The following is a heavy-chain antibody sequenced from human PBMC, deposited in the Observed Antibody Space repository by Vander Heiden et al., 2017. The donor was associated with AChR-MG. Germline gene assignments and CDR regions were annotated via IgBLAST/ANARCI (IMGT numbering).Heavy chain of an antibody. CDR2: MDPKSGGT. V-gene: IGHV1-2*02. Sequence: QVQLVQSGAEVKKPGASVKVSCKASGYIFTGYYVHWVRHAPVQGLQWMGWMDPKSGGTNYAQMFQGRVTMTRDTSINTAYMELRNLRSDDTALYYCAKVGLRGGVLPGGRFDPWGQGTLVTVSS. D-gene: IGHD2-8*02. CDR1: GYIFTGYY. CDR3: AKVGLRGGVLPGGRFDP. J-gene: IGHJ5*02.